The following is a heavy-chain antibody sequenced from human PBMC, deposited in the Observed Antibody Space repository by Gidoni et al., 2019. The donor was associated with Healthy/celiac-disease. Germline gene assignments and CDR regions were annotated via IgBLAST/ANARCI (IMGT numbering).Heavy chain of an antibody. V-gene: IGHV3-21*01. CDR3: ARQFTIFGVVTPPDY. J-gene: IGHJ4*02. CDR1: GFTFSSYS. CDR2: ISSSSSYI. Sequence: EVQLVESGGGLVKPGGSLRLSCAASGFTFSSYSRNWVRQAPGKGLEWVSSISSSSSYIYYADSVKGRFTISRDNAKNSLYLQMNSLRAEDTAVYYCARQFTIFGVVTPPDYWGQGTLVTVSS. D-gene: IGHD3-3*01.